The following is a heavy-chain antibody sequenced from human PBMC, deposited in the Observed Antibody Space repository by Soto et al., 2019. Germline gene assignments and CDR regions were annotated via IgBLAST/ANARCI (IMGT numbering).Heavy chain of an antibody. J-gene: IGHJ5*02. CDR1: GYTFTSYC. Sequence: ASVKVSCKASGYTFTSYCMSWVRQAPGQGLECMGWISAYNGNTNYAQKLQGRVTMTTDTSTSTAYMELRSLRSDDTAVYYCARDPGREHSIRYCSSTSCYSPGYWFDPWGQGTLVTVSS. D-gene: IGHD2-2*01. V-gene: IGHV1-18*04. CDR3: ARDPGREHSIRYCSSTSCYSPGYWFDP. CDR2: ISAYNGNT.